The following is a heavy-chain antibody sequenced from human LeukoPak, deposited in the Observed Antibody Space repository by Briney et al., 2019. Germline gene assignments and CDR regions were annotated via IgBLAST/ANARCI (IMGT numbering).Heavy chain of an antibody. D-gene: IGHD2-2*01. V-gene: IGHV4-34*01. CDR3: ARRIVVVPAAILVNWFDP. J-gene: IGHJ5*02. Sequence: PSETLSLTCAVYGGSFSGYYWSWIRQPPGKGLEWIGEINHSGSTNYNPSLKSRVTISVDTSKNQFSLKLSSVTAADTAVYYCARRIVVVPAAILVNWFDPWGQGTLVTVSS. CDR2: INHSGST. CDR1: GGSFSGYY.